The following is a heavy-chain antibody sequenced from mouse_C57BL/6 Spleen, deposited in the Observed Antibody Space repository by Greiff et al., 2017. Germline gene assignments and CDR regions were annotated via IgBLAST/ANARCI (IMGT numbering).Heavy chain of an antibody. J-gene: IGHJ4*01. D-gene: IGHD1-1*01. CDR3: ARCGLLREGYYSMDY. V-gene: IGHV1-69*01. CDR2: IDPSDSYT. Sequence: QVQLQQSGAELVMPGASVKLSCKASGYTFTSYWMHWVKQRPGQGLEWIGEIDPSDSYTNYKQKFKGKSTLTVDKSSSTAYMQLSSLTSEDSAVYYCARCGLLREGYYSMDYWGQGTSVTVSS. CDR1: GYTFTSYW.